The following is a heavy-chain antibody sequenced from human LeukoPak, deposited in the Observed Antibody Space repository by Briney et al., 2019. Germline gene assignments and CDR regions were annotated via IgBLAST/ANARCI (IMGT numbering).Heavy chain of an antibody. D-gene: IGHD6-13*01. CDR1: GYTFTSYG. J-gene: IGHJ6*03. CDR3: ARVSYSSSWWGYYYYYMDV. V-gene: IGHV1-18*01. CDR2: ISAYNGNT. Sequence: ASVKVSCKASGYTFTSYGISWVRQAPGQGLEWMGWISAYNGNTNYAQKLQGRVTMTTDTSTSTAYMELRSLRSDDTAVYYCARVSYSSSWWGYYYYYMDVWGKGTTVTISS.